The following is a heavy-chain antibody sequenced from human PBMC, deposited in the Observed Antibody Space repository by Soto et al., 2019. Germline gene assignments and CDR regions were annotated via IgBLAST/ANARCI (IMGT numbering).Heavy chain of an antibody. D-gene: IGHD3-22*01. CDR3: ARDRGGYYPIDY. J-gene: IGHJ4*02. V-gene: IGHV3-30*03. Sequence: QVQLVESGGGVVQPGRSLRLSCAASGFTFSSYGMHWVRQAPGKGLEWVAVISYDGSNKYYADSVKGRFTISRDNSKNSLDLQMTSLRAEDTAVYYCARDRGGYYPIDYWGQGTLVTVSS. CDR2: ISYDGSNK. CDR1: GFTFSSYG.